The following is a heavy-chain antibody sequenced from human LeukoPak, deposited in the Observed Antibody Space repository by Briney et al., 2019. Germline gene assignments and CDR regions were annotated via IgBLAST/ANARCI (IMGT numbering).Heavy chain of an antibody. CDR3: ARGAGGYYYDSSGSLDAFDI. CDR1: GFTFSDYY. J-gene: IGHJ3*02. V-gene: IGHV3-11*01. CDR2: ISSSGSTI. D-gene: IGHD3-22*01. Sequence: PGGSLRLSCAASGFTFSDYYMSWIRQAPGKGLEWVSYISSSGSTIYYADSVKGRFTISRDNAKNSLYLQMNSLRAEDTAVYYCARGAGGYYYDSSGSLDAFDIWGQETMVTVSS.